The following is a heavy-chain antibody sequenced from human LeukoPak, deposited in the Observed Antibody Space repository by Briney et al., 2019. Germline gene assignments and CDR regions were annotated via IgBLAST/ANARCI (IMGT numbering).Heavy chain of an antibody. Sequence: SETLSLTCSVSGGSMSSHYWSWIRQPPGKGLEWIGCIYYSGSTKYNPSLQSRVTISLDTSRNDFSLKLTPVTAADTAVYYCARLLDNDSSGDPDTFDLWGPGTVVTVSS. J-gene: IGHJ3*01. CDR3: ARLLDNDSSGDPDTFDL. CDR1: GGSMSSHY. D-gene: IGHD3-22*01. CDR2: IYYSGST. V-gene: IGHV4-59*11.